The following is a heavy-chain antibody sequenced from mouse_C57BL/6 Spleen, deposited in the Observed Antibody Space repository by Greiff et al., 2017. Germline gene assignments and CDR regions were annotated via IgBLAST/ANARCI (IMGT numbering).Heavy chain of an antibody. J-gene: IGHJ2*01. CDR3: ANWDGYFDY. V-gene: IGHV1-26*01. CDR2: INPNNGGT. D-gene: IGHD4-1*01. Sequence: VQLQQSGPELVKPGASVKISCKASGYTFTDYYMNWVKQSHGKSLEWIGDINPNNGGTSYNQKFKGKATLTVDKSSSTAYMELRSLTSEDSAVYYCANWDGYFDYWGQGTTLTVSS. CDR1: GYTFTDYY.